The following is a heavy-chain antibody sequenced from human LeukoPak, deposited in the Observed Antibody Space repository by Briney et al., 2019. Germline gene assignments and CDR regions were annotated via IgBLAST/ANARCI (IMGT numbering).Heavy chain of an antibody. D-gene: IGHD6-13*01. CDR3: ARGGGIGSSPTTYYYYYYMDV. CDR1: GYTFTSYG. Sequence: ASVKVSCKASGYTFTSYGISWVRQAPGQGLEWMGWISAYNGNTNYAQKLQGRVTMTTDTSTSTAYMELRSLRSDDTAVYYCARGGGIGSSPTTYYYYYYMDVWGKGTTVTISS. J-gene: IGHJ6*03. V-gene: IGHV1-18*01. CDR2: ISAYNGNT.